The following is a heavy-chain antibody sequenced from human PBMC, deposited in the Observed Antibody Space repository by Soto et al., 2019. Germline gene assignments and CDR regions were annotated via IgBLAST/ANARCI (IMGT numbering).Heavy chain of an antibody. CDR2: ISYSGST. CDR3: AIGSYDILGFEYYYYYGMDV. V-gene: IGHV4-30-4*08. CDR1: GGSISSGGYY. Sequence: SETLSLTCTVSGGSISSGGYYWSWIRQHPGKGLEWIGYISYSGSTYYNPSLKSRVTISVDTSKNQFSLKLSSVTAADTAVYYCAIGSYDILGFEYYYYYGMDVWGQGTTVTVSS. J-gene: IGHJ6*02. D-gene: IGHD3-9*01.